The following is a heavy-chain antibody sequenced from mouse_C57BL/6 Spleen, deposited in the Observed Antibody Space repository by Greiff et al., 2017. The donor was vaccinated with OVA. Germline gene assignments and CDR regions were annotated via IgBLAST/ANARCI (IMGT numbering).Heavy chain of an antibody. J-gene: IGHJ1*03. CDR3: ARELGRPGGYFDV. CDR2: IDPSDSYT. Sequence: QVQLQQSGAELVKPGASVKLSCKASGYTFTSYWMQWVKQRPGQGLEWIGEIDPSDSYTNYNQKFKGKATLTVDTSSSTAYMQLSSLTSEDSAVYYCARELGRPGGYFDVWGTGTTVTVSS. D-gene: IGHD4-1*01. V-gene: IGHV1-50*01. CDR1: GYTFTSYW.